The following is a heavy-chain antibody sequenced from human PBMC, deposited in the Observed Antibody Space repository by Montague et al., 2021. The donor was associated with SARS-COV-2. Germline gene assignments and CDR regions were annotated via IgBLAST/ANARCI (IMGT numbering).Heavy chain of an antibody. J-gene: IGHJ6*02. CDR1: GGAINRGDYY. D-gene: IGHD2-21*02. CDR2: IYSTGDT. Sequence: TLSLTCTVSGGAINRGDYYWTWIRQPPGKGLEWIGNIYSTGDTSYSPSLKGRVGISLDTSKNQVSLNLRSVAAADTAVYYCAREVVHVYVLTDIPKILNSGLDVWGQGTTVVVSS. CDR3: AREVVHVYVLTDIPKILNSGLDV. V-gene: IGHV4-30-4*08.